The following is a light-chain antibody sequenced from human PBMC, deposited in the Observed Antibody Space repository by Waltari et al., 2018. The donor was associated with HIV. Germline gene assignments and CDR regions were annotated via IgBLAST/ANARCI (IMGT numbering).Light chain of an antibody. CDR1: SSYISTYNR. CDR2: DVG. CDR3: ISYTTTDFYV. V-gene: IGLV2-14*01. Sequence: QSALTQPASVSVSPGQSVTISCTDSSSYISTYNRVSWYQQHPGKAPKLIIYDVGNRPSGVSNRFSGSKSGNTASLTISGLQAEDEADYYCISYTTTDFYVFGPGTWVTVL. J-gene: IGLJ1*01.